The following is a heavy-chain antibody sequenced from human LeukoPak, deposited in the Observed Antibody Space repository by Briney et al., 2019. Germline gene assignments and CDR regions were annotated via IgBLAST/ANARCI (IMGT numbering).Heavy chain of an antibody. CDR1: GFTFSSYS. Sequence: GGSLRLSWAASGFTFSSYSMNWVRQAPGKGLEWVSSISSSSSYTYYADSVKGRFTISRDNATNSLYLQMNSLRAEDTAVYYCARWGVGATGLDYWGQGTLVTVSS. CDR3: ARWGVGATGLDY. J-gene: IGHJ4*02. D-gene: IGHD1-26*01. CDR2: ISSSSSYT. V-gene: IGHV3-21*01.